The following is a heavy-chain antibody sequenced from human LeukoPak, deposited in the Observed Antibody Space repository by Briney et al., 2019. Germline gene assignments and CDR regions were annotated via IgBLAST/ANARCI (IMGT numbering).Heavy chain of an antibody. V-gene: IGHV3-21*01. CDR1: GFTFSSYS. Sequence: PGGSLRLSCAASGFTFSSYSMNWVRQAPGKGLEWVSSISSSSSYIYYADSVKGRFSISRDNAKNSLYLQMNSLRAEDTAVYYCARDCSGGSCYSGTLDYWGQGTLATVSS. J-gene: IGHJ4*02. CDR2: ISSSSSYI. CDR3: ARDCSGGSCYSGTLDY. D-gene: IGHD2-15*01.